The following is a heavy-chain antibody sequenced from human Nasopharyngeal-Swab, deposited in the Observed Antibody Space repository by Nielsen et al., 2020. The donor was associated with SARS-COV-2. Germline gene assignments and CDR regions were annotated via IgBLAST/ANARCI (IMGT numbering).Heavy chain of an antibody. D-gene: IGHD3-16*01. Sequence: GGSLRLSCAASGFTFRTHVMTWVRQAPGKGLDWVSLISGSGGSPYYADSVKGRFTISRDDSKNTLYLQMNSLRAEDTAVYYCAKDGGAYFDSWGQGTLVTVSS. CDR3: AKDGGAYFDS. J-gene: IGHJ4*02. V-gene: IGHV3-23*01. CDR1: GFTFRTHV. CDR2: ISGSGGSP.